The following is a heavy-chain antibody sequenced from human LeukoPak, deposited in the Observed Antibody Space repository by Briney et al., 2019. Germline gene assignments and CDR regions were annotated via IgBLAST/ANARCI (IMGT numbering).Heavy chain of an antibody. D-gene: IGHD3-22*01. CDR1: GGSISSSGYY. Sequence: PSETLSLTCTVSGGSISSSGYYWGWIRQPPGKGLEWIGSIYYSGSTYYNPSLKSRVTISVDTSKNQFSLKLSSVTAADTAVYYCARVKYYDSSGYYSYFDYWGQGTLVTVSS. CDR2: IYYSGST. V-gene: IGHV4-39*07. CDR3: ARVKYYDSSGYYSYFDY. J-gene: IGHJ4*02.